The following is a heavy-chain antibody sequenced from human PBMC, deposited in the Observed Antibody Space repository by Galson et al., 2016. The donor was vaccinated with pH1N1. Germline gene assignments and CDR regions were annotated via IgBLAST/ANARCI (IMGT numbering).Heavy chain of an antibody. D-gene: IGHD7-27*01. CDR1: GITFSSYT. CDR2: INNNGVRT. V-gene: IGHV3-64D*09. J-gene: IGHJ4*02. Sequence: LRLSCAASGITFSSYTMHWVRQAPGKGLEYVSSINNNGVRTYYADSVKGRFTISRDNSKNTLYLQMSSLRVEDTAVYFCVRELGNWGYFDYWGQGTLVTVSS. CDR3: VRELGNWGYFDY.